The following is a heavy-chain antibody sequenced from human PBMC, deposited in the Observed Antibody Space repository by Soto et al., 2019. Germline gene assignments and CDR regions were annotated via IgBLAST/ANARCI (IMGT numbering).Heavy chain of an antibody. Sequence: ASVKVSCKASGYTFTSYDINWVRQATGQGLEWMGWMNPNSGNTGYAQKFQGRVTMTRNTSISTAYMELSSLRSEDTAVYYCARRIAVAGTTAYGMDVWGEGTTVTVSS. CDR1: GYTFTSYD. D-gene: IGHD6-19*01. V-gene: IGHV1-8*01. CDR2: MNPNSGNT. CDR3: ARRIAVAGTTAYGMDV. J-gene: IGHJ6*04.